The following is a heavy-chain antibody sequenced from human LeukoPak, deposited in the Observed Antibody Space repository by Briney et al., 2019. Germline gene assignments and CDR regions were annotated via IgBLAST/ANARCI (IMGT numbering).Heavy chain of an antibody. Sequence: ASVKVSCKTSGYTFTGYYMHWVRQAPGQGLEWMGWINPNSGGTNYAQRFQGRVTMTRDTSMSTAYMELSRLRSDDSAVYYCATDPLFGWFDPWGQGTLVTVSS. D-gene: IGHD2-21*01. CDR1: GYTFTGYY. V-gene: IGHV1-2*02. CDR2: INPNSGGT. CDR3: ATDPLFGWFDP. J-gene: IGHJ5*02.